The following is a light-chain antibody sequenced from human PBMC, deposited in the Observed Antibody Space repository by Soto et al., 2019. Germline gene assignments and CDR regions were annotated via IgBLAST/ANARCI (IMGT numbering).Light chain of an antibody. J-gene: IGKJ1*01. Sequence: DIVLTQSPGTLSLSPGERATLSCRASQSVSSFYLAWYQQKPGQAPRLLIYGASSRATGIPDRFSGSGSGTDFTLTISRLEPEDFAVYYCQQYSSSPWTFGQGTKVEIK. CDR2: GAS. V-gene: IGKV3-20*01. CDR1: QSVSSFY. CDR3: QQYSSSPWT.